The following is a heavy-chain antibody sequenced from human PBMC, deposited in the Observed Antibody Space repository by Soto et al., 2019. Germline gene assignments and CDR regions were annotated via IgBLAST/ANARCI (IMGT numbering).Heavy chain of an antibody. J-gene: IGHJ6*02. CDR2: IFYSGNS. V-gene: IGHV4-59*01. Sequence: QVELRESGPGLVKPSETVFPTCNVSGGSMRSYSWTWMRQSPGKGLEWLGNIFYSGNSNLNPSLRSRLNISVDTSKNKFSLTLNSVTAADTAVYYCARDSRCCGMDVWGQGTTVTVSS. CDR3: ARDSRCCGMDV. CDR1: GGSMRSYS.